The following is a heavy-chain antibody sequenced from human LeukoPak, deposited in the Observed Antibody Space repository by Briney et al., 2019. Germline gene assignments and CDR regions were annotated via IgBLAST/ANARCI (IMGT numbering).Heavy chain of an antibody. CDR3: AKGDGSGSYPSGY. J-gene: IGHJ4*02. Sequence: GGSLRLSCAASGFTFSSYAMSWVRQAPGKGLEWVSAISGSGGSTYYADSVKGRFTISRDNSKNTLYLQMNSLRAEDTAVYYCAKGDGSGSYPSGYWGQRTLVTVSS. V-gene: IGHV3-23*01. CDR1: GFTFSSYA. D-gene: IGHD3-10*01. CDR2: ISGSGGST.